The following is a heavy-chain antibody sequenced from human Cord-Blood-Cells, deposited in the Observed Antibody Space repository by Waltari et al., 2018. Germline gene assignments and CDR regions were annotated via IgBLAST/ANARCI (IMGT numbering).Heavy chain of an antibody. CDR3: ARDQLVGALYYYYGMDV. V-gene: IGHV1-3*01. D-gene: IGHD1-26*01. J-gene: IGHJ6*02. Sequence: QVQLVQSGAEVKKPGASVKVSCKASGYTFTSYAMHWVRPAPGQRLEWMGWINAGNGNTKYSQKFQGRVTITRDTSASTAYMKLSSLRSEDTAVYYCARDQLVGALYYYYGMDVWGQGTTVTVSS. CDR1: GYTFTSYA. CDR2: INAGNGNT.